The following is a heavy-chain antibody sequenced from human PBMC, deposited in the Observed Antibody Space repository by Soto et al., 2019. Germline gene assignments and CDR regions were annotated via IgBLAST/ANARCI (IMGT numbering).Heavy chain of an antibody. CDR2: TYYRSKWYN. J-gene: IGHJ6*02. D-gene: IGHD3-3*01. V-gene: IGHV6-1*01. Sequence: SQTLSLTCAISGDSVSSNSAAWNWIRQSPSRGLEWLGRTYYRSKWYNDYAVSVKSRITINPDTSKNQFSLQLNSVTPEDTAVYYCARGPNYDFWSGYYFNYYYGMDVWGRGPTVTVSS. CDR3: ARGPNYDFWSGYYFNYYYGMDV. CDR1: GDSVSSNSAA.